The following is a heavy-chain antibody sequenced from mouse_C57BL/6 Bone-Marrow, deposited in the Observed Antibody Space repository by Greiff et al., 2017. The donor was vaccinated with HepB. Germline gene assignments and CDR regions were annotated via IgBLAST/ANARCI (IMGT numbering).Heavy chain of an antibody. V-gene: IGHV5-6*02. J-gene: IGHJ1*03. CDR2: ISSGGSYT. CDR1: GFTFSSYG. Sequence: DVKLVESGGDLVKPGGSLKLSCAASGFTFSSYGMSWVRQTPDKRLEWVATISSGGSYTYYPDSVKGRFTISRDNAKNTLYLQMSSLKSEDTAMYYCARPRRYFDVWGTGTTVTVSS. CDR3: ARPRRYFDV.